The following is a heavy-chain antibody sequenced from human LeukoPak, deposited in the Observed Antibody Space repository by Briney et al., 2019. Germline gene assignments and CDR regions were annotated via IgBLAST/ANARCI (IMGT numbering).Heavy chain of an antibody. V-gene: IGHV4-61*02. D-gene: IGHD1-1*01. Sequence: SETLSLTCTVSGGSISSGSYYWSWIRQPAGKGLEWIGRIYTSGSTNYNPSLKSRVTISVDTSKNQFSLKLSSVTAADTAVYYCARESNWNDPFDIWGQGTMVTVSS. CDR1: GGSISSGSYY. J-gene: IGHJ3*02. CDR3: ARESNWNDPFDI. CDR2: IYTSGST.